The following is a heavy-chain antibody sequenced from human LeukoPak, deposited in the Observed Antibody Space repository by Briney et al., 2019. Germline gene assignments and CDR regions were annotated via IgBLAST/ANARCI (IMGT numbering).Heavy chain of an antibody. D-gene: IGHD2-2*01. Sequence: SETLSLTCTVSGGSISSSSYYWGWIRQPPGKGLEWIGSIYYSGSTYYNPSLKSRVTISVDTSKNQFSLKLSSVTAADTAVYYCARQHHCSSTSCYVGGLLWFDPWGQGTLVTVSS. J-gene: IGHJ5*02. CDR3: ARQHHCSSTSCYVGGLLWFDP. V-gene: IGHV4-39*01. CDR2: IYYSGST. CDR1: GGSISSSSYY.